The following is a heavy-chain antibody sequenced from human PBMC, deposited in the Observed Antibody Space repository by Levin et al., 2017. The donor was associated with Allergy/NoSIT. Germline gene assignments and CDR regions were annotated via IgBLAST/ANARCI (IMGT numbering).Heavy chain of an antibody. J-gene: IGHJ4*02. D-gene: IGHD3-16*01. V-gene: IGHV3-23*05. Sequence: GGSLRLSCAASGFSFSDFSMSWVRQAPGEGLEWVTSIGNTGTTIYYADSVKGRFIVSRDNFKNTLYLYMNSLRVDDTALYYCAKGGVMTISDYWGQGTLVTVSS. CDR3: AKGGVMTISDY. CDR1: GFSFSDFS. CDR2: IGNTGTTI.